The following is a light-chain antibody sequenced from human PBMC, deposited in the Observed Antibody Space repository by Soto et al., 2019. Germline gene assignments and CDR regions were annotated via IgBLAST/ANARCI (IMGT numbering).Light chain of an antibody. CDR2: GAS. CDR3: QQDVSSPRT. V-gene: IGKV3-20*01. CDR1: QSVSSNY. J-gene: IGKJ1*01. Sequence: EIVLTQSPGTLSLSPGERATLSCRASQSVSSNYLAWYQQEPGQAPRLLIYGASSGATGIPDRFSGSGSGTDFALTIARLEPADSAVYYCQQDVSSPRTFGQGTKV.